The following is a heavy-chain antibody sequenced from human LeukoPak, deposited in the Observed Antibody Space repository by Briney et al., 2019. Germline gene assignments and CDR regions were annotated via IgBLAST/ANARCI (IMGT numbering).Heavy chain of an antibody. CDR2: IKQDGSEK. D-gene: IGHD3-22*01. J-gene: IGHJ4*02. V-gene: IGHV3-7*01. CDR1: GFTFSSYS. CDR3: ARVQSYYDSSGYYYFDY. Sequence: GGSLRLSCAASGFTFSSYSMTWVRQAPGKGLEWVANIKQDGSEKYYVDSVKGRFTISRDNAKNSLYLQMNSLRAEDTAVYYCARVQSYYDSSGYYYFDYWGQGTLVTVSS.